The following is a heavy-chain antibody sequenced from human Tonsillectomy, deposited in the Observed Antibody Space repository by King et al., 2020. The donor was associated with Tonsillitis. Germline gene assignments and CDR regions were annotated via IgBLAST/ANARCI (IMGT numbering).Heavy chain of an antibody. Sequence: LQLQESGPGLVKPSETLSLTCTVSGGSISSSSYYWGWIRQPPGKGLEWIGSIYYSRSTYYNPSLKSRVTISVDTSKNQFSLKLSSVTAADTAVYYCATTLPDSSGWYDEDYWGQGTLVTVSS. CDR3: ATTLPDSSGWYDEDY. CDR1: GGSISSSSYY. D-gene: IGHD6-19*01. V-gene: IGHV4-39*07. CDR2: IYYSRST. J-gene: IGHJ4*02.